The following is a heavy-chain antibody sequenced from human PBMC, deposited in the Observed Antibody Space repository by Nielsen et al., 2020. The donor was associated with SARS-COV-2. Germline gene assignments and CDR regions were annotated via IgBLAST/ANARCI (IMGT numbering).Heavy chain of an antibody. J-gene: IGHJ4*02. CDR3: VGDNN. CDR2: ISYDGRNK. CDR1: GFNFSDYE. Sequence: GESLKISCTVSGFNFSDYEMNWVRQAPGKGLDWVAIISYDGRNKQYADSVKGRFTISRDNSKNTVYLLMNRLRGDDTAVYYCVGDNNWGQGALVTVSA. V-gene: IGHV3-30*04.